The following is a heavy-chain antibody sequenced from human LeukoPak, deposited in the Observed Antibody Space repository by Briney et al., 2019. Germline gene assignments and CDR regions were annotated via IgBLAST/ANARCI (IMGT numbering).Heavy chain of an antibody. CDR1: GFTFSSYS. Sequence: GGSLRLSCAASGFTFSSYSMNWVRQAPGKGLEWVSTISASGGSTYYADSVKGRFTISRDNSKNTLYLQMNSLRAEDTAVYYCSKVYCSGGSCYAVGYYYYYMDVWGKGTTVTVSS. CDR2: ISASGGST. V-gene: IGHV3-23*01. CDR3: SKVYCSGGSCYAVGYYYYYMDV. D-gene: IGHD2-15*01. J-gene: IGHJ6*03.